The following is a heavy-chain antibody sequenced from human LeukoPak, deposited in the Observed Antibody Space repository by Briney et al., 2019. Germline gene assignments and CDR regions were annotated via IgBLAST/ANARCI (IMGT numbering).Heavy chain of an antibody. CDR3: AADQAPVGATIGPYYGMDV. CDR1: GFTFTSSA. CDR2: IVVGSGNT. J-gene: IGHJ6*02. Sequence: GASVKVSCKASGFTFTSSAVQWVRQARGQRLEWIGWIVVGSGNTNYAQKFPERVTITRDMSTSTAYMELSSLRSEDTAVYYCAADQAPVGATIGPYYGMDVWGQGTTVTVSS. D-gene: IGHD1-26*01. V-gene: IGHV1-58*01.